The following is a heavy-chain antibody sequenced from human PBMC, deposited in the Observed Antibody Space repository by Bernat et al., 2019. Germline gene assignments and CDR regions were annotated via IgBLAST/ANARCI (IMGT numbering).Heavy chain of an antibody. J-gene: IGHJ4*02. Sequence: QVQLVESGGGVVQPGRSLRLSCAASGFTFSSYGMHWVRQAPGKGLEWVAVIWYDGSNKYYADSVKGRFTISRDNSKNTLYLQMNSLRAEDTAVYYCARDGGTTDEGDFDYWGQGTRVTVSS. CDR2: IWYDGSNK. CDR1: GFTFSSYG. D-gene: IGHD1-1*01. V-gene: IGHV3-33*01. CDR3: ARDGGTTDEGDFDY.